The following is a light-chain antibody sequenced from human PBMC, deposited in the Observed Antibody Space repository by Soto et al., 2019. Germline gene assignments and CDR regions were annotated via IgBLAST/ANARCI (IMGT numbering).Light chain of an antibody. CDR1: QSVDINF. CDR3: QHFGGSSLT. CDR2: GAS. V-gene: IGKV3-20*01. J-gene: IGKJ4*01. Sequence: EIVLTQSPGTLSLSPGERATLSCKSSQSVDINFLAWYQQKRGQPPRLLIYGASSRATGIPYRFSGSGSGTDFTLTITRLEPEDCAVYYCQHFGGSSLTFGGGTNIEIK.